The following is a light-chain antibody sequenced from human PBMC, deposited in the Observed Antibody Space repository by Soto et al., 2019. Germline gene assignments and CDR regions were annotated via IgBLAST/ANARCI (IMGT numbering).Light chain of an antibody. CDR2: EVS. CDR3: SSYTSSSTLV. Sequence: QAVVTQPASVSGSPGQSITISCTGTSSDVGGYNYVSWYQQHPGKAPKLMIYEVSNRPSGVSNRFSGSKSGNTASLTISGLQAKDEADYYCSSYTSSSTLVFGTGTKLTVL. J-gene: IGLJ1*01. CDR1: SSDVGGYNY. V-gene: IGLV2-14*01.